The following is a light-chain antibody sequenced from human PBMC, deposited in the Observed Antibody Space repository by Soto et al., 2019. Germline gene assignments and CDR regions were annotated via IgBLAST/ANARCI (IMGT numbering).Light chain of an antibody. CDR1: QCVISW. V-gene: IGKV1-5*03. Sequence: DIQMTQSPSTLASSVGDRVTITCRASQCVISWLAWYQQKPGKAPNLLIFKASNLENGLPSRSSGSGSGTDFTLTISSLQPDDFVSYCYQPYPSYSCTFGQGTKVEI. J-gene: IGKJ2*02. CDR3: QPYPSYSCT. CDR2: KAS.